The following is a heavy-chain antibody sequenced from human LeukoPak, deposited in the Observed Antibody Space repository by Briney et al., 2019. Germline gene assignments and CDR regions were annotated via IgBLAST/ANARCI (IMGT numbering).Heavy chain of an antibody. V-gene: IGHV1-2*06. CDR1: GYTFTGYY. Sequence: ASVKVSCKASGYTFTGYYMHWVRQAPGQGPEWMGRIKPDNGGTDYAQKFQGRVTMTRDTSISTAYMELSRLTSDDTAVYYCARDKGHCSSSSCNLNWLDPWGQGTLVTVSS. D-gene: IGHD2-2*01. J-gene: IGHJ5*02. CDR2: IKPDNGGT. CDR3: ARDKGHCSSSSCNLNWLDP.